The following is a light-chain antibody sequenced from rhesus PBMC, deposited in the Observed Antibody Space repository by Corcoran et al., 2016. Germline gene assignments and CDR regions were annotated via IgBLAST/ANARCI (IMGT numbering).Light chain of an antibody. CDR1: QSLLHSNGNTY. Sequence: DIVMTQTPLSLLVTPGEPASISCTSSQSLLHSNGNTYLHWYLQKPGQSPRLLIYKVTNRESGVPDRFSGSGAGTDFTLKLSRVAPEDVGVYYCIQSTNSPSFGQGTKVEIK. CDR2: KVT. J-gene: IGKJ2*01. V-gene: IGKV2S3*01. CDR3: IQSTNSPS.